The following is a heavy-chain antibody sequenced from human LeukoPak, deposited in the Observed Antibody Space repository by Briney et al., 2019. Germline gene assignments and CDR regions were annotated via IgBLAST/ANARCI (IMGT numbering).Heavy chain of an antibody. CDR2: IWYDGSNK. D-gene: IGHD3-10*01. CDR3: ARPHYYGSGSYPYY. J-gene: IGHJ4*02. CDR1: GFTFSSYG. Sequence: GRSLRLSCAASGFTFSSYGMHWVRQAPGKGLEWVAVIWYDGSNKYYADSVKGRFTISRDNSKNTLYLQMNSLRAEDTAVYYCARPHYYGSGSYPYYWGQGTLVTVSS. V-gene: IGHV3-33*01.